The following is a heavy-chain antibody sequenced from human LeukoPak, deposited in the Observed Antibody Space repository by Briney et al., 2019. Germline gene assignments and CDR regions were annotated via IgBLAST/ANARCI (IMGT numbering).Heavy chain of an antibody. V-gene: IGHV3-23*01. Sequence: PGGCLRLSCAASGFTFSSYAMNWVRQAPGKGLGWVSTISGSDGSTDYEDSVKGRFTISRDNSKNTLYLQINSLRAEDTAVYYCAKDRKMLLRYFDCFDYWGQGTLVTVSS. CDR2: ISGSDGST. CDR3: AKDRKMLLRYFDCFDY. D-gene: IGHD3-9*01. CDR1: GFTFSSYA. J-gene: IGHJ4*02.